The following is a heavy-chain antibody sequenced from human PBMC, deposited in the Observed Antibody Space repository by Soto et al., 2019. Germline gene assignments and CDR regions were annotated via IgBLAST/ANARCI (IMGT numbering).Heavy chain of an antibody. CDR2: IYYSGST. Sequence: QLQLQESGPGLVKPSETLSLTCTVSGGSISSSSYYWGWIRQPPGKGLEWIGSIYYSGSTYYNPSLKSRVTISVDTSKNQFSLKLSSVTAADTAVYYCARHEGTGTTLFRGKRHEQNDYWGQGTLVTVSS. J-gene: IGHJ4*02. D-gene: IGHD1-7*01. V-gene: IGHV4-39*01. CDR1: GGSISSSSYY. CDR3: ARHEGTGTTLFRGKRHEQNDY.